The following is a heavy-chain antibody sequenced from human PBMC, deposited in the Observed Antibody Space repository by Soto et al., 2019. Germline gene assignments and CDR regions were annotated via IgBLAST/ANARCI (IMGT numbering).Heavy chain of an antibody. D-gene: IGHD3-16*01. CDR3: ARARLTFAYGLDV. J-gene: IGHJ6*02. CDR1: GGSVNSGAYS. Sequence: QVQLQESGPGLVKPSETLSLTCTVSGGSVNSGAYSWTWIRQPPGEGLEWIGSIYYTGSTNYNPSLKSRVTVSLDTSKNQFSLNLKYVTGADTAVYYCARARLTFAYGLDVWGQGTTVSVPS. V-gene: IGHV4-61*08. CDR2: IYYTGST.